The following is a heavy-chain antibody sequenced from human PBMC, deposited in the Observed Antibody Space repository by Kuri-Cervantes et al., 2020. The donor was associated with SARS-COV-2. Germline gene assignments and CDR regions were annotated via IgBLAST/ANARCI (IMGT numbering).Heavy chain of an antibody. V-gene: IGHV4-59*11. Sequence: GSLRLSCTVSGGSISSHYWSWIRKPPGKGLEWIGNIYYSGSTNYNPSLKSRVTISLNTSKNQFSLKLSSVTAADTAVYYCARDYYDDSGKFLAFYYYYMDVWGKGTTVTVSS. D-gene: IGHD3-22*01. CDR3: ARDYYDDSGKFLAFYYYYMDV. J-gene: IGHJ6*03. CDR2: IYYSGST. CDR1: GGSISSHY.